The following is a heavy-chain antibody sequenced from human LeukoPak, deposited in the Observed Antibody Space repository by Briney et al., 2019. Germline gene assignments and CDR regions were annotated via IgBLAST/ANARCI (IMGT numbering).Heavy chain of an antibody. CDR1: GYTFTSYD. CDR3: ERGNRVVPAVIRAVRGVIYWFDP. CDR2: MNPNSGNT. J-gene: IGHJ5*02. V-gene: IGHV1-8*01. D-gene: IGHD2-2*01. Sequence: ASVKLSCNSSGYTFTSYDINRVRQATGQGLEWMGWMNPNSGNTGYAQKFQGRVTMTRNTYISTAYMEMSSLKSEDSAVYYCERGNRVVPAVIRAVRGVIYWFDPWGQGTLVTVSS.